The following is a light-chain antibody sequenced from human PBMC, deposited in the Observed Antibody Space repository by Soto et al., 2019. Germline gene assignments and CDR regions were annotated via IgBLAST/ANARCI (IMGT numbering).Light chain of an antibody. V-gene: IGLV2-8*01. CDR2: EVS. Sequence: QSALTQPPSASGSPGQSVTISCTGSSSDVGGYNYVSWYQQHPGKAPKLMIYEVSKRPSGVPDRFSASKSGNTASLTVSGLQAEDEADYYCSSYAGSNIHYVFGTGTKLT. CDR1: SSDVGGYNY. J-gene: IGLJ1*01. CDR3: SSYAGSNIHYV.